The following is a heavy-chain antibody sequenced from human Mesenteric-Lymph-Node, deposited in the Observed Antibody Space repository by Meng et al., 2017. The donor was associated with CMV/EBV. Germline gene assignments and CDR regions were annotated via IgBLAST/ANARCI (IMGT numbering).Heavy chain of an antibody. V-gene: IGHV4-59*01. J-gene: IGHJ5*02. CDR1: GGSISCCY. CDR3: ARVVPAAIRGGYWFDP. CDR2: IYYSGST. Sequence: SETLSLTCTVSGGSISCCYWTSVRQPPGKGLEWIGYIYYSGSTNYNPSLKSRVTISVDTSKNQFSLKLSSVTAADTAVYYCARVVPAAIRGGYWFDPWGQGTLVTVS. D-gene: IGHD2-2*02.